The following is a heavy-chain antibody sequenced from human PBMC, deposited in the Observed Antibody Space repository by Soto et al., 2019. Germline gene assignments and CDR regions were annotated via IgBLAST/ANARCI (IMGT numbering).Heavy chain of an antibody. CDR1: GFTVTDIY. CDR3: AREPRYCSGGSCSIMGDAFDI. Sequence: EVQLVESGGGLVQPGGSLRLSCVASGFTVTDIYMNWVRQAPGKGLGWVSVIYKDFTDYADFVKGRFSVSTDSSKNALYLQMENLRAEDTAVYYCAREPRYCSGGSCSIMGDAFDIWGQGAMVTVSS. J-gene: IGHJ3*02. D-gene: IGHD2-15*01. CDR2: IYKDFT. V-gene: IGHV3-66*01.